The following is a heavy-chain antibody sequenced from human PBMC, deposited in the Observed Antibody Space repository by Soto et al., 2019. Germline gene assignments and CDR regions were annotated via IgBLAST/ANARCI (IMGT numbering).Heavy chain of an antibody. CDR3: ARTKGGGPPYYRMDV. CDR2: IIPVLGTA. J-gene: IGHJ6*02. CDR1: GGTFNSFA. V-gene: IGHV1-69*01. Sequence: EQLVQSGAEVRKPGSSVKVSCKASGGTFNSFAFSWVRQAPGQGLEWMGGIIPVLGTADDAQKFQGRITITVDESTSTAYMELSSLRSEDTAVYYCARTKGGGPPYYRMDVWGQGTTVTVSS. D-gene: IGHD1-26*01.